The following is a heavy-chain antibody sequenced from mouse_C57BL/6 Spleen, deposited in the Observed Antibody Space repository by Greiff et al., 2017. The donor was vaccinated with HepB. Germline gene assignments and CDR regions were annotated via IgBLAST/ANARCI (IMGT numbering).Heavy chain of an antibody. CDR2: IDPSDSET. Sequence: QVHVKQPGAELVRPGSSVKLSCKASGYTFTSYWMHWVKQRPIQGLEWIGNIDPSDSETHYNQKFKDKATLTVDKSSSTAYMQLSSLTSEDSAVYYCARLQLRLESGFAYWGQGTLVTVSA. CDR3: ARLQLRLESGFAY. J-gene: IGHJ3*01. V-gene: IGHV1-52*01. D-gene: IGHD3-2*02. CDR1: GYTFTSYW.